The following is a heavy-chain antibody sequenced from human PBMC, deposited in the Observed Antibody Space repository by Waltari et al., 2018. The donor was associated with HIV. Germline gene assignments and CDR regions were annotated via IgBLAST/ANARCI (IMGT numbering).Heavy chain of an antibody. J-gene: IGHJ4*02. V-gene: IGHV2-5*01. D-gene: IGHD3-10*01. Sequence: TLTCSFSGFSLSTLGASVGWVRQPPRKALEWLALNFCTDDKRQSPSLKSRLTITKDTAKNQVVLTITNTHPLDTATYSGAHIYYYYGVEYNHAFDAWGQGVVVT. CDR1: GFSLSTLGAS. CDR3: AHIYYYYGVEYNHAFDA. CDR2: NFCTDDK.